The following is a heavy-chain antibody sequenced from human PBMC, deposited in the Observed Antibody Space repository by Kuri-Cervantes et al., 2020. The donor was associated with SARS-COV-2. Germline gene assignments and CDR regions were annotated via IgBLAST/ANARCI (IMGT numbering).Heavy chain of an antibody. J-gene: IGHJ3*02. D-gene: IGHD4-17*01. Sequence: SEILSLTCNVSGGSISSTSSYWGWVRQPPGKGLEWVATIFYSGSIYYNPSLRGRVTISVDTSNNQFSLKVTSVTAADTAVYYCARLSLGPAVTGGFDIWGQGTMVTVSS. V-gene: IGHV4-39*01. CDR2: IFYSGSI. CDR3: ARLSLGPAVTGGFDI. CDR1: GGSISSTSSY.